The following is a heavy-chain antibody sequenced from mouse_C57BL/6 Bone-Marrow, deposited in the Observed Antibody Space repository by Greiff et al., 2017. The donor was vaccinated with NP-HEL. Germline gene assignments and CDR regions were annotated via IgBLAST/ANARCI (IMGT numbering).Heavy chain of an antibody. CDR3: ARGVTVVATSRFAY. CDR1: GYTFTGYW. J-gene: IGHJ3*01. CDR2: ILPGSGST. D-gene: IGHD1-1*01. Sequence: QVQLQQSGAELMKPGASVKLSCKATGYTFTGYWIEWVKQRPGHGLEWIGEILPGSGSTNYNEKFKGKATFTADTSSNTAYMQLSSLTTEDSAIYYGARGVTVVATSRFAYWGQGTLVTVSA. V-gene: IGHV1-9*01.